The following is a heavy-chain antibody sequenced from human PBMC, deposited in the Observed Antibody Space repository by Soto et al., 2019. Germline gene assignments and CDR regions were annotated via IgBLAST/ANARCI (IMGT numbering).Heavy chain of an antibody. CDR3: AREGTYKNYYYSVMDF. D-gene: IGHD1-1*01. CDR1: GGSISSYY. Sequence: SETLSLTCTVSGGSISSYYWNWIRQPPGKGLEWIGYISYSGSTNYNPSLKSRVTISVDTSKNQFSLKLSSVTAADTAVYYCAREGTYKNYYYSVMDFWGQGTTVTVSS. J-gene: IGHJ6*02. V-gene: IGHV4-59*01. CDR2: ISYSGST.